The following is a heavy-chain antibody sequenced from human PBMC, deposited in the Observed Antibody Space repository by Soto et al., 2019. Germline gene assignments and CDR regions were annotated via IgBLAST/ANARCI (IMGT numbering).Heavy chain of an antibody. J-gene: IGHJ5*02. V-gene: IGHV3-23*01. Sequence: EVQLLESGGGLVQPGGSLRLSCAASGFTFSSYAMNWVRQAPEKGLEWVSTTSGSGGSTYYADSVKGRFTISRDNSKNTLYLQMNSLRVEDAAVYYCAKDYDILTGPFDPWGQGTLVTVSS. D-gene: IGHD3-9*01. CDR2: TSGSGGST. CDR3: AKDYDILTGPFDP. CDR1: GFTFSSYA.